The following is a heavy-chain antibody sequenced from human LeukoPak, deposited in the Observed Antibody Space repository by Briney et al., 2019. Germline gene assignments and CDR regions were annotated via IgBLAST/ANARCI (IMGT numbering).Heavy chain of an antibody. V-gene: IGHV3-74*01. CDR2: ISPTGSTT. J-gene: IGHJ4*02. CDR1: GNYW. D-gene: IGHD6-6*01. CDR3: ARGPNSNWSGLDF. Sequence: GGSLKLSCAASGNYWMHWARQLPGKGLVWVSRISPTGSTTSYADSVKGRFTVSRDNAKNTLYLQVNNLRAEDTAVYYCARGPNSNWSGLDFWGQGTLLTVSS.